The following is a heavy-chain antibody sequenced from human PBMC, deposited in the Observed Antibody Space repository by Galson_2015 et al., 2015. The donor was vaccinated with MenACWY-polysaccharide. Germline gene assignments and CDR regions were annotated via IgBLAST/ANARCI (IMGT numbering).Heavy chain of an antibody. D-gene: IGHD6-19*01. Sequence: SVKVSCKASGYTFTSYDINWVRQATGQGLEWMGWMNPNSGNTGYAQKFQGRVTMTRNTSISTAYMELSSLRSEDTAVYYCARGLPRRRSGWYIRDYWSQGTLVTVSS. J-gene: IGHJ4*02. CDR1: GYTFTSYD. V-gene: IGHV1-8*01. CDR2: MNPNSGNT. CDR3: ARGLPRRRSGWYIRDY.